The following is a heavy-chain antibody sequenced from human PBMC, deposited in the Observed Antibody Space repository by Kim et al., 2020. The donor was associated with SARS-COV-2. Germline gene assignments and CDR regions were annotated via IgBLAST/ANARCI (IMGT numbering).Heavy chain of an antibody. Sequence: SFQGHVTISADKSISTAYLQWSSLKASDTAMYYCARHGGSGSYYNDWFDPWGQGTLVTVSS. V-gene: IGHV5-10-1*01. D-gene: IGHD3-10*01. CDR3: ARHGGSGSYYNDWFDP. J-gene: IGHJ5*02.